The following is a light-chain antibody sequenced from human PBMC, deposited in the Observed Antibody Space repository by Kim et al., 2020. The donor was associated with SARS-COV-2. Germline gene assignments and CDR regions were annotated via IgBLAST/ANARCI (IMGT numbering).Light chain of an antibody. J-gene: IGLJ2*01. CDR3: YSRDSNDNAL. CDR2: GKN. V-gene: IGLV3-19*01. Sequence: SSELTQDPAVSVALGQTVRITCQGDSLRSYYASWYQQKPGQAPIVVMYGKNNRPSGIPDRFSGSSSGNTASLTITGTQAGDEADYYGYSRDSNDNALFGGGTKVT. CDR1: SLRSYY.